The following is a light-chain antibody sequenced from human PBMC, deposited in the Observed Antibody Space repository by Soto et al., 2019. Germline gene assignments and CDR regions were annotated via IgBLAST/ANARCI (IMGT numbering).Light chain of an antibody. J-gene: IGKJ1*01. CDR3: QQYNNWPPA. CDR1: QSVSGN. Sequence: EIVMAQSPATLSVSPGERATLSCRASQSVSGNLAWHQQKPGQAPRLLIYGASTRATGIPARFSGSGSGTEFTLTISSLQSEDFAVYYCQQYNNWPPAFGQGTKVEIK. CDR2: GAS. V-gene: IGKV3-15*01.